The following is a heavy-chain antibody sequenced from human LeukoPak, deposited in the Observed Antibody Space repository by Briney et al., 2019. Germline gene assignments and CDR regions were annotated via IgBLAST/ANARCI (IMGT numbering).Heavy chain of an antibody. D-gene: IGHD3-22*01. Sequence: PGGSLRLSCAASGFTFSNYAMSWVRQAPGKGLEWVSGISGSGGSTYYADSVKGRFTISRDNSKNTLYLQMNSLRVEDTAVYYCAKESGDSTGYYYNYYYYYMDVWGKGTTVTVSS. V-gene: IGHV3-23*01. J-gene: IGHJ6*03. CDR2: ISGSGGST. CDR3: AKESGDSTGYYYNYYYYYMDV. CDR1: GFTFSNYA.